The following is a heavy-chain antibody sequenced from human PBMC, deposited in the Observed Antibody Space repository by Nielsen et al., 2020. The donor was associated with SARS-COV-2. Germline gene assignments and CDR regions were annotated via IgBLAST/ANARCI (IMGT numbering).Heavy chain of an antibody. Sequence: GESLKISCAASGFTFSIYRMNWVRLAPGKGLEWVSSISGSTSYIYYADSVKGRFTISRDNANSSLYVQMNSLRAEDTAVYYCARDLLSLSLYGMDVWGQGTTVTVSS. CDR3: ARDLLSLSLYGMDV. CDR2: ISGSTSYI. CDR1: GFTFSIYR. V-gene: IGHV3-21*01. J-gene: IGHJ6*02. D-gene: IGHD3-16*02.